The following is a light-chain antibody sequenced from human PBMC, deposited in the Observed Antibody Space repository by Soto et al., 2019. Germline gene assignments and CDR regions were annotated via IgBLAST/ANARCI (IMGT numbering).Light chain of an antibody. CDR2: YDD. Sequence: QSVLTQPPSVSEAPSQRVTISCSGSSSNIGNNAVNWYQQLPGTAPKLLIYYDDLLPSGVSDRFSGSKSGTSASLAISGRQSEDEADSYCAAWDDSLNGYVFGTGTKLTVL. CDR1: SSNIGNNA. V-gene: IGLV1-36*01. CDR3: AAWDDSLNGYV. J-gene: IGLJ1*01.